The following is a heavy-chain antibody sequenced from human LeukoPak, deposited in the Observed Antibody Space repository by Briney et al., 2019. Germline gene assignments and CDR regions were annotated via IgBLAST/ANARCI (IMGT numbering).Heavy chain of an antibody. CDR3: AREDFWSGYSLHY. Sequence: GGSLRLSCAASGFTFSSYWMHWVRQAPGKGLVWVSRINTDGSSTSYADSVKGRFTISRDNAKNTLYLQMNSLRAEDTAVYYCAREDFWSGYSLHYWGQGTLVTVSS. CDR2: INTDGSST. J-gene: IGHJ4*02. V-gene: IGHV3-74*01. D-gene: IGHD3-3*01. CDR1: GFTFSSYW.